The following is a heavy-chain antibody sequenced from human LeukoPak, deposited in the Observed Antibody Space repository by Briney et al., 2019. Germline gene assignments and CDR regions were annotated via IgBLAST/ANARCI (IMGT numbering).Heavy chain of an antibody. CDR1: GYTFTSYG. Sequence: GASVKVSCKASGYTFTSYGISWVRQAPGQGLAWMGWISAYNGNTNYAQKLQGRVTMTTDTSTSTAYMELRSLRSDDTAVYYCARIYADDYYDSSGYYLDYWGQGTLVTVSS. D-gene: IGHD3-22*01. CDR2: ISAYNGNT. CDR3: ARIYADDYYDSSGYYLDY. V-gene: IGHV1-18*01. J-gene: IGHJ4*02.